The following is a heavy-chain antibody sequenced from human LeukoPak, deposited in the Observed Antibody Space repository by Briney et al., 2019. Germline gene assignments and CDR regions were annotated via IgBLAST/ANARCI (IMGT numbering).Heavy chain of an antibody. D-gene: IGHD2-2*01. Sequence: SETLSLTXTVPGGSISSYYWSWIRQPAGKGLEWIGRIYTSGSTNYNPSLKSRVTMSVDTSKNQFSLKLSSVTAADTAVYYCARDVIVVVPAAPGYYYMDVWGKGTTVTVSS. CDR2: IYTSGST. V-gene: IGHV4-4*07. CDR1: GGSISSYY. J-gene: IGHJ6*03. CDR3: ARDVIVVVPAAPGYYYMDV.